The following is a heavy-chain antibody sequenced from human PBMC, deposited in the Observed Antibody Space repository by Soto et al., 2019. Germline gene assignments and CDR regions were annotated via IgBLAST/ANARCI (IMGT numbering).Heavy chain of an antibody. CDR3: ARDNLFRGGWQSDMDV. CDR1: GLTFSLSA. V-gene: IGHV3-30-3*01. D-gene: IGHD6-19*01. Sequence: GGSXRLSCASSGLTFSLSALHWVRQAPGKGLDWLAVISYEGNTKFYADSVSGRFTISRDNSNDTVYLQMNSLRPEDTALYFSARDNLFRGGWQSDMDVWGQGPTVTVSS. J-gene: IGHJ6*02. CDR2: ISYEGNTK.